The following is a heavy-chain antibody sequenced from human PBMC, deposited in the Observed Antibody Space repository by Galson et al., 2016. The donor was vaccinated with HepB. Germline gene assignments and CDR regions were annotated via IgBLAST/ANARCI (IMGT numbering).Heavy chain of an antibody. CDR2: ITGSGGST. D-gene: IGHD4-11*01. J-gene: IGHJ4*02. Sequence: SLRLSCAASGFTFSSYTMSWVRQAPGKGLEWVSAITGSGGSTYYTDSVKGRFTNSRDNSKNTLYLQMNSLRAEDTAVYYCAHPRTPTTSYFDYWGQGTLVTVSS. V-gene: IGHV3-23*01. CDR1: GFTFSSYT. CDR3: AHPRTPTTSYFDY.